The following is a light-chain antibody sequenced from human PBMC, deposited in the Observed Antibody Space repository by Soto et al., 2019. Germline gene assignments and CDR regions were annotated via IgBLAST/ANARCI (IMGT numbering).Light chain of an antibody. Sequence: QPVLTQPPSVSGAPGKRVTISCSGSSPNIGSDYDVHWYQHLPGTAPKLLIYGNSNRPSGVPDRFSGSKSGTSASLAITGLQAEDEADYSCQSYDSSLSDVVFGGGTKVTVL. J-gene: IGLJ2*01. CDR2: GNS. CDR1: SPNIGSDYD. V-gene: IGLV1-40*01. CDR3: QSYDSSLSDVV.